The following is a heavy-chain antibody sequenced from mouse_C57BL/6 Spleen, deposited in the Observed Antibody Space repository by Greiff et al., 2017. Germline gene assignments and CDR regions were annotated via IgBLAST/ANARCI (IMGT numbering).Heavy chain of an antibody. Sequence: EVKLVESGAELVRPGASVKLSCTASGFNIKDDYMHWVKQRPEQGLEWIGWIDPENGDTEYASKFQGKATITADTSSNTAYLQLSSLTSEDTAVYYCTGSNYGNYLDYWGQGTTLTVSS. J-gene: IGHJ2*01. V-gene: IGHV14-4*01. CDR3: TGSNYGNYLDY. D-gene: IGHD2-1*01. CDR1: GFNIKDDY. CDR2: IDPENGDT.